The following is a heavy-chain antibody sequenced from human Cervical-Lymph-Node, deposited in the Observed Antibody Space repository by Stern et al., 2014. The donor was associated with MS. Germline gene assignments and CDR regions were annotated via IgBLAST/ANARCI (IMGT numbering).Heavy chain of an antibody. Sequence: QVQLVQSGAEVKKPGASVKVSCKSSGYTFTGHYLHWVRQAPGQVLEWVGWIDPYSGGTNHAPTFQGRVTITSDPSIDTAYMELSSLTSDDTAVYYCARGIPRMASVLSPFMYSFESWGQGTQITVSS. V-gene: IGHV1-2*02. CDR3: ARGIPRMASVLSPFMYSFES. CDR1: GYTFTGHY. D-gene: IGHD5-24*01. CDR2: IDPYSGGT. J-gene: IGHJ4*02.